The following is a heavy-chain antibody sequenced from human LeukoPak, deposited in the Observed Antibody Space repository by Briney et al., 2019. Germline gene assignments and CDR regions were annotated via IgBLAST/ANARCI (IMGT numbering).Heavy chain of an antibody. V-gene: IGHV1-8*01. D-gene: IGHD6-6*01. CDR1: GYTFTNYD. CDR2: MNPNSGNT. Sequence: ASVKVSCKASGYTFTNYDINWVRQATGQGLEWMGWMNPNSGNTGHAQKFQGRVTITRNTSISTAYMELSSLRSEDTAVYYCARSPIAARDAFDIWGQGTMVTVSS. CDR3: ARSPIAARDAFDI. J-gene: IGHJ3*02.